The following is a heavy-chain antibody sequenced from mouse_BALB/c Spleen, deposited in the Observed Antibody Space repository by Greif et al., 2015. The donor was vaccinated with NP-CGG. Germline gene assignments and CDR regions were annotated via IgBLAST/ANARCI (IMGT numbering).Heavy chain of an antibody. D-gene: IGHD2-2*01. V-gene: IGHV5-6-3*01. J-gene: IGHJ3*01. Sequence: EVQLVESGGGLVQPGGSLKLSCAASGFTFSSYGMSWVRQTPDKRLELVATINSNGGSTYYPDSVKGRFTISRDNAKNTLYLQMSSLKSEDTAMYYCARDGGYDGAWFAYWGQGTLVTVSA. CDR2: INSNGGST. CDR3: ARDGGYDGAWFAY. CDR1: GFTFSSYG.